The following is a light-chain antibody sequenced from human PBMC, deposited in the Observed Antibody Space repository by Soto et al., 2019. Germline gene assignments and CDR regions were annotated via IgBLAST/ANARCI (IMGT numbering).Light chain of an antibody. J-gene: IGKJ5*01. CDR1: QSINTY. CDR3: QQADSFPIT. CDR2: AAS. V-gene: IGKV1-39*01. Sequence: IHMTQAPSSLSASVGDRVTITCRASQSINTYLNWYQQKPGKAPRLLIYAASSLQSGVPSRFSGSGSGTDFTLTISSLQPEDFATYYCQQADSFPITFGQGTRLEIK.